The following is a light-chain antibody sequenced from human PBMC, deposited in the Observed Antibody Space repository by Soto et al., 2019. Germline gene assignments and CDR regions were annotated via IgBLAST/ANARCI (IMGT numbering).Light chain of an antibody. Sequence: QSVLTQPPSVSGAPGQRVTISCTGSSSNIGAGYDVHWYQQLPGAAPKLLIYGNSNRPSGVPDRFSGSKSGTSASLAITGLQAEDEADYCQSYDSSLSGPSYVFGTGTKVTVL. J-gene: IGLJ1*01. CDR3: QSYDSSLSGPSYV. CDR1: SSNIGAGYD. CDR2: GNS. V-gene: IGLV1-40*01.